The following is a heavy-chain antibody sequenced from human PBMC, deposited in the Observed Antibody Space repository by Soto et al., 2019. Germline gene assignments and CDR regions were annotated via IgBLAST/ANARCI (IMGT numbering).Heavy chain of an antibody. J-gene: IGHJ4*02. CDR3: ARDGYSYGFDY. CDR2: INHSGST. CDR1: GGSFSGYY. V-gene: IGHV4-34*01. D-gene: IGHD5-18*01. Sequence: QVQLQQWGAGLLKPSETLSLTCAVYGGSFSGYYWSWIRQPPGKGLEWIGEINHSGSTNYNPSLKRXXTXSXXPSKTQFSLKLSSVTAADTAVYYCARDGYSYGFDYWGQGTLVTVSS.